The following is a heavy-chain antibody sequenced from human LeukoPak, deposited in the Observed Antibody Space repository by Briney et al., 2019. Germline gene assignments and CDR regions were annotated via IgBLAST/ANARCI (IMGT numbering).Heavy chain of an antibody. J-gene: IGHJ3*02. Sequence: GGSLRLSCAASGFTFSSYAMSWVRQAPGKGLEWVSAISGSGGSTYYADSAKGRFTISRDNSKNTLYLQMNSLRAEDTAVYYCASPIMGYLAFDIWGQGTMVTVSS. CDR2: ISGSGGST. V-gene: IGHV3-23*01. CDR3: ASPIMGYLAFDI. CDR1: GFTFSSYA. D-gene: IGHD3-16*01.